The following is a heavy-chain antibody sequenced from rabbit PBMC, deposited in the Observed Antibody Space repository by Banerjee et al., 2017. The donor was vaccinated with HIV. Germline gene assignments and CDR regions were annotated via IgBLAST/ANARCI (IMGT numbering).Heavy chain of an antibody. CDR2: IYTSSGST. D-gene: IGHD6-1*01. CDR3: ARSTSGYGYAL. V-gene: IGHV1S40*01. CDR1: GFSFNTNA. J-gene: IGHJ4*01. Sequence: QSLEESGGDLVKPGASLTLTCTASGFSFNTNAVCWVRQAPGKGLELIACIYTSSGSTYYASWAKGRFTISKTSSTTVTLQMTSLTAADTATYFCARSTSGYGYALWGPGTLVTVS.